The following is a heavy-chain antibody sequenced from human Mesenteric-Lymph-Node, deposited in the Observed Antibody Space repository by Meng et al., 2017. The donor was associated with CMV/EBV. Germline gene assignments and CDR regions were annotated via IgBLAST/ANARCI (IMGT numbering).Heavy chain of an antibody. CDR2: IYPGDSDT. D-gene: IGHD2-2*02. V-gene: IGHV5-51*01. J-gene: IGHJ5*02. Sequence: GESLKISCKGSGYSFTSYWIGWVRQMPGKGLEWMGIIYPGDSDTRYSPSFQGQVTISVDKSISTAYLQWSSLKASDSAMYYCARHYQRGGISTSCFTAWGQGTLVTVSS. CDR1: GYSFTSYW. CDR3: ARHYQRGGISTSCFTA.